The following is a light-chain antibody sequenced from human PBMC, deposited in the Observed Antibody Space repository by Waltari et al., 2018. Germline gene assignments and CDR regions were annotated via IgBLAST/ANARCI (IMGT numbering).Light chain of an antibody. J-gene: IGLJ3*02. CDR2: GST. CDR3: QSYDTSLSVV. CDR1: ASNIGAGYD. Sequence: QSVLTQPPSVSGAPGQRVTISCTGRASNIGAGYDVHWYQQLPRAAPKRLIYGSTSRPLGVPARFFGSTSGTSASLAITGLQAEDEADYYCQSYDTSLSVVFGGGTKLTVL. V-gene: IGLV1-40*01.